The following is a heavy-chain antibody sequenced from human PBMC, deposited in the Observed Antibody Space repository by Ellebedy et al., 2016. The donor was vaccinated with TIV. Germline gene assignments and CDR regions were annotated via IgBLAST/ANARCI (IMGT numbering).Heavy chain of an antibody. J-gene: IGHJ4*02. CDR2: IKSSGRSI. Sequence: GESLKISCLASGFTFSDYHMTWIRQAPGKGLEWISYIKSSGRSIYYADSVKGRFTISRDNARNSLYLQMNSLRAEDTAVYYCARASAGLDYWGQGTLVTVSS. CDR3: ARASAGLDY. CDR1: GFTFSDYH. D-gene: IGHD6-13*01. V-gene: IGHV3-11*01.